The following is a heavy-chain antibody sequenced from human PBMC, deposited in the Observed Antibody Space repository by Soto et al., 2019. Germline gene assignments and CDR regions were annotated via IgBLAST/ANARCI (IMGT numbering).Heavy chain of an antibody. CDR1: GFTFSSYG. D-gene: IGHD6-13*01. Sequence: QVQLVESGGGVVQPGRSLRLSCAASGFTFSSYGMHWVRQAPGKGLEWVAVISYDGYNKYYADSVKGRFTISRDNSKNTLYLQMNSLRAEDTAVYYCAKGLSSRWYYFDYWGQGTLVTVCS. V-gene: IGHV3-30*18. CDR2: ISYDGYNK. CDR3: AKGLSSRWYYFDY. J-gene: IGHJ4*02.